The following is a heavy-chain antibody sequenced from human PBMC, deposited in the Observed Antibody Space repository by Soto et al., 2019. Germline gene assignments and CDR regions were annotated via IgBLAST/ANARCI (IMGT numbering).Heavy chain of an antibody. Sequence: GGSLRLSCTASGFTFGDYAMSWVRQAPGKGLEWVGFIRSKAYGGTTEYAASVKGRFTTSRDDSKSIAYLQMNSLKTEDTAVYYCTRDGGDFWSGFSDAFDIWGQGTMVTVSS. CDR1: GFTFGDYA. D-gene: IGHD3-3*01. CDR2: IRSKAYGGTT. V-gene: IGHV3-49*04. CDR3: TRDGGDFWSGFSDAFDI. J-gene: IGHJ3*02.